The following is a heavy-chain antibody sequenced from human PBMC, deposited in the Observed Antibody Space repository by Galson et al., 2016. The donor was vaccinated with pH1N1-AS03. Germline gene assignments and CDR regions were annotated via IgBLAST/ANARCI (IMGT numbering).Heavy chain of an antibody. D-gene: IGHD6-19*01. CDR3: AKAVAGSLNFYYYYGADV. CDR1: GFPFSGYW. V-gene: IGHV3-7*03. J-gene: IGHJ6*02. CDR2: IKQDGSDK. Sequence: SLRLSCAASGFPFSGYWMTWARQAAGKGLEWVASIKQDGSDKHYVDSVKGRFTISKDNAKNSLYLQMNSLRPEDTAVYYCAKAVAGSLNFYYYYGADVWGQGTTVTVSS.